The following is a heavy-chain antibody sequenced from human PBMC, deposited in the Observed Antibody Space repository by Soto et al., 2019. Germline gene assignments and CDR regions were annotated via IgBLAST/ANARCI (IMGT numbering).Heavy chain of an antibody. CDR2: ISAYNGNT. CDR3: ARDPPYDYVWGSYRSDD. D-gene: IGHD3-16*02. J-gene: IGHJ4*02. CDR1: GYTFTSYG. Sequence: RASVKVSCKASGYTFTSYGISWVRQAPGQGLEWMGWISAYNGNTNFAQKLQGRVTMTTDTSTSTAYMELRSLRSDDTAVYYCARDPPYDYVWGSYRSDDWGQGTLVTVSS. V-gene: IGHV1-18*01.